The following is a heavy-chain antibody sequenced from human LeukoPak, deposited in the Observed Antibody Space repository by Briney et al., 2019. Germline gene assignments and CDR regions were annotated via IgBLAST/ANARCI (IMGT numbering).Heavy chain of an antibody. Sequence: GGSLRLSCAASGFTFSSYSMNWVRQAPGKGLEWMGGFDPEDGETIYAQKFQGRVTMTEDTSTDTAYMELSSLRSEDTAVYYCATYNYVWGSSYFDYWGQGTLVTVSS. CDR1: GFTFSSYS. V-gene: IGHV1-24*01. CDR2: FDPEDGET. J-gene: IGHJ4*02. CDR3: ATYNYVWGSSYFDY. D-gene: IGHD3-16*01.